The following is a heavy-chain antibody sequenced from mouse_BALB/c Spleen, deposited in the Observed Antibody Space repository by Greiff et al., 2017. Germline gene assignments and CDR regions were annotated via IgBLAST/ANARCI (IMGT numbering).Heavy chain of an antibody. V-gene: IGHV14-3*02. CDR2: IDPANGNT. D-gene: IGHD1-1*01. CDR3: ARSTYYGSTYFDY. Sequence: EVKLMESGAELVKPGASVKLSCTASGFNIKDTYMHWVKQRPEQGLEWIGRIDPANGNTKYDPKFQGKATITADTSSNTAYLQLSSLTSEDTAVYYCARSTYYGSTYFDYWGQGTTLTVSS. J-gene: IGHJ2*01. CDR1: GFNIKDTY.